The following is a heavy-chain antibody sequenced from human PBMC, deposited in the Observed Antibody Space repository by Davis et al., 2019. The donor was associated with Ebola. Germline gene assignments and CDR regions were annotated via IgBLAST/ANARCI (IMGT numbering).Heavy chain of an antibody. CDR1: GFTFSDYF. J-gene: IGHJ4*02. D-gene: IGHD3-10*01. V-gene: IGHV3-11*06. CDR2: ISSGNTYT. Sequence: GESLKISCAASGFTFSDYFMTWIRLAPGKGLEWVSYISSGNTYTSYADSVKGRFTISRDNAKNSLYLQMNSLRAEDTAIYYCARGTMLRGIIIQPFDYWGQGTLVTVSS. CDR3: ARGTMLRGIIIQPFDY.